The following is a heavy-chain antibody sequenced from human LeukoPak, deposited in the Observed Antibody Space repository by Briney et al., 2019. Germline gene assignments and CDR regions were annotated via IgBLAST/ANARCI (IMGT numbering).Heavy chain of an antibody. Sequence: ASVKVSCKASGYTFTSYGISWVRQAPGQGLEWMGWISACNGNTNYAQKLQGRVTMTTDTSTSTAYMELRSLRSDDTAVYYGARESYYDILTGYYHPYLDYWGQGTLVTVSS. CDR3: ARESYYDILTGYYHPYLDY. J-gene: IGHJ4*02. V-gene: IGHV1-18*04. CDR2: ISACNGNT. D-gene: IGHD3-9*01. CDR1: GYTFTSYG.